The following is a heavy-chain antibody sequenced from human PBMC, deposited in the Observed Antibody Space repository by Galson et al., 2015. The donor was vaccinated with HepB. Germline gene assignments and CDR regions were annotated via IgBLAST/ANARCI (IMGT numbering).Heavy chain of an antibody. V-gene: IGHV3-43*01. D-gene: IGHD3-22*01. CDR2: ISWDGKTA. CDR1: GFRFEDYT. Sequence: SLRLSCAASGFRFEDYTMHWVRQTPGKGLEWLSFISWDGKTASYADSVRGRFIISRDNNKNSLYLEMKSLRIDDTALYYCAKDYFDSRGGTYYYYGMDAWGPGTTVTVAS. J-gene: IGHJ6*02. CDR3: AKDYFDSRGGTYYYYGMDA.